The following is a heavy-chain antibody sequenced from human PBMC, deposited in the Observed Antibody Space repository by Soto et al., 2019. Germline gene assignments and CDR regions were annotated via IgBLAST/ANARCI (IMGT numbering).Heavy chain of an antibody. Sequence: ASVKVSCKTSGYTFANYGMHWVRQAPGQRLEWMGWINAGNGGTKYSENFQGRVTITRDTSASTVYLGLSSLSSVTAADTAVYYCARSGYSYGPNPLLYWGQGTLVTVSS. V-gene: IGHV1-3*01. CDR2: INAGNGGT. CDR3: ARSGYSYGPNPLLY. J-gene: IGHJ4*02. D-gene: IGHD5-18*01. CDR1: GYTFANYG.